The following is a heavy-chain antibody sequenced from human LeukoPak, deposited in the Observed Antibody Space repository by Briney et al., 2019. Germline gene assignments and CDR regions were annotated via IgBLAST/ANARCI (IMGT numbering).Heavy chain of an antibody. V-gene: IGHV1-2*06. J-gene: IGHJ4*02. CDR1: GYTFTAFY. CDR3: ARGYSSSWLDY. CDR2: INPNSGGT. D-gene: IGHD6-13*01. Sequence: ASVKVSCTASGYTFTAFYMHWVRQAPGQGLEWMGRINPNSGGTKYAQKFQGRVTMTTDTSINTAYLELSRLRSDDTAVYYCARGYSSSWLDYWGQGTLVTVSS.